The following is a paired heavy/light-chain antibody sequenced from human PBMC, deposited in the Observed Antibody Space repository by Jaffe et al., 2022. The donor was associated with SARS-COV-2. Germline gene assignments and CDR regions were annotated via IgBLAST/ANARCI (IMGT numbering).Heavy chain of an antibody. V-gene: IGHV3-74*03. CDR1: GFTFSPYW. CDR3: ARVGPYGLGTPYYYYYMDV. D-gene: IGHD3-10*01. CDR2: INHDGRTT. J-gene: IGHJ6*03. Sequence: EVQLVESGGGSVQPGGSLRLSCVASGFTFSPYWIHWVRQGPGKGLVWVSLINHDGRTTTYADSVKGRFTISRDNAKSTVYLQMNSLRAEDTAVYYCARVGPYGLGTPYYYYYMDVWGKGTTVTVSS.
Light chain of an antibody. CDR2: GQN. CDR1: TLRNYY. CDR3: NSRDSGGYYVL. Sequence: SSELTQDPAVSVALGQTVKITCQGDTLRNYYASWYQQKPGQAPILVIFGQNNRPSGIPDRFSGSSSGDTASLTITGAQAEDEADYYCNSRDSGGYYVLFGGGTKLTVL. J-gene: IGLJ2*01. V-gene: IGLV3-19*01.